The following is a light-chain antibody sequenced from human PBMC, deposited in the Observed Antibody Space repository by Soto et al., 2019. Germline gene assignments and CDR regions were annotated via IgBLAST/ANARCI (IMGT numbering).Light chain of an antibody. J-gene: IGLJ2*01. CDR3: SSYPTTSAVA. V-gene: IGLV2-14*03. CDR2: DVT. Sequence: QSVLTQPASVSGSPGQWITISCTGTSSDVGGYNYVSWYQQHPGKAPKLMIYDVTNRPSGVSYRFSGSKSGNTASLTISGLQAEDEADYYCSSYPTTSAVAFGGGTKVTVL. CDR1: SSDVGGYNY.